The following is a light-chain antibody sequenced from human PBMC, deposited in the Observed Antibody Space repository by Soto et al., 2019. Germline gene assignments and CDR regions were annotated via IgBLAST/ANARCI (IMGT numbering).Light chain of an antibody. V-gene: IGLV2-8*01. CDR3: SSNAGSNTYV. Sequence: QSVLTQPPSGSGSPGQSGTISCTGTSSDVGGYNYVSWYQQHPGKAPKLMIYDVSKRPSGVPDRFSGSKSGNTASLTVSGLQAEDEADYYCSSNAGSNTYVFGSGTKVTVL. J-gene: IGLJ1*01. CDR2: DVS. CDR1: SSDVGGYNY.